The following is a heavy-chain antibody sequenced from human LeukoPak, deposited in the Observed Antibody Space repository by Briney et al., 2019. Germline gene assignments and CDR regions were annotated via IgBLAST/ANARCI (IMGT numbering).Heavy chain of an antibody. CDR3: ARGLARGSSPLAIDY. D-gene: IGHD1-26*01. CDR1: GGSFSGYY. J-gene: IGHJ4*02. Sequence: PSETLSLTCAVYGGSFSGYYWSWIRQPPGKGLEWIGEINHSGSTNYNPSLKSRVTISVDTSKNQFSLKLSSVTAADTAVYYCARGLARGSSPLAIDYWGQGTLVTVSS. V-gene: IGHV4-34*01. CDR2: INHSGST.